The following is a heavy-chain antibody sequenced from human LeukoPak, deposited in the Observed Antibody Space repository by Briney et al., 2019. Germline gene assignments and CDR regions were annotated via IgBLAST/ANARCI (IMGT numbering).Heavy chain of an antibody. CDR1: GFPFNKFL. CDR3: ARLSSSSWYYYYYGMDV. D-gene: IGHD6-13*01. J-gene: IGHJ6*02. Sequence: GSLRLSCVASGFPFNKFLMHWVRQAPGKGLEWIGEINHSGSTNYNPSLKSRVTISVDTSKNQFSLKLSSVTAADTAVYYCARLSSSSWYYYYYGMDVWGQGTTVTVSS. CDR2: INHSGST. V-gene: IGHV4-34*01.